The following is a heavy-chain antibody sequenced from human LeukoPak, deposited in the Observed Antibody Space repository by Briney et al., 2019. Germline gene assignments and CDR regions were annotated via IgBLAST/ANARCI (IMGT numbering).Heavy chain of an antibody. CDR2: IGTSSTDT. V-gene: IGHV3-21*01. Sequence: GGSLRLSCAASGFTFSGSAMHWVRQAPGKGLEWVSSIGTSSTDTYYADSVKGRFTISRDNAKKSLYLQMNSLRADDTAVYYCASRNAGHLAYGMDVWGQGTTVTVSS. J-gene: IGHJ6*02. CDR3: ASRNAGHLAYGMDV. CDR1: GFTFSGSA.